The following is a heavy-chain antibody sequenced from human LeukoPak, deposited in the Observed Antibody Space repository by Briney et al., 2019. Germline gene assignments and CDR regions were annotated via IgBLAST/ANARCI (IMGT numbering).Heavy chain of an antibody. V-gene: IGHV3-11*01. D-gene: IGHD1-26*01. CDR1: GFTFSDYY. J-gene: IGHJ4*02. CDR3: ARVMRSGSPFDY. Sequence: PGGSLRLSCAASGFTFSDYYMSWIRQAPGKGLEWVSYISKDGNTRNYADSLKGRFTISRDNVKNSLYLQMNSLRAEDTAVYYCARVMRSGSPFDYWGQGTLVTVSS. CDR2: ISKDGNTR.